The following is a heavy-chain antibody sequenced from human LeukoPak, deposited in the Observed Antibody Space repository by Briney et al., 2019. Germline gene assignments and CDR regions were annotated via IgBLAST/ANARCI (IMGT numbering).Heavy chain of an antibody. CDR2: IKSKTDGGTT. V-gene: IGHV3-15*01. D-gene: IGHD3-3*01. CDR3: TTLGSWDDFWDY. J-gene: IGHJ4*02. CDR1: GFTFSNAW. Sequence: GGSLRLSCAASGFTFSNAWMSWVRQAPGKGLEWVGRIKSKTDGGTTDCAAPVKGRFTISRDDSKNTLYLQMNSLKTEDTAVYYCTTLGSWDDFWDYWGQGTLVTVSS.